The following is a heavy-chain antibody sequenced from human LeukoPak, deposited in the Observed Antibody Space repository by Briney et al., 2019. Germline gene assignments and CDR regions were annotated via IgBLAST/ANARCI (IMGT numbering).Heavy chain of an antibody. Sequence: PGGSLRLSCAASGFTFSNAWMSWVRQAPGKGLEWVGRIKSKTDGGTTDYAAPVKGRFTISRDDSKNTLYLQMNSLKTEDTAVYYCTTEATLDYYDSSGYSVYWGQGTLVTVSS. V-gene: IGHV3-15*01. CDR2: IKSKTDGGTT. CDR3: TTEATLDYYDSSGYSVY. CDR1: GFTFSNAW. J-gene: IGHJ4*02. D-gene: IGHD3-22*01.